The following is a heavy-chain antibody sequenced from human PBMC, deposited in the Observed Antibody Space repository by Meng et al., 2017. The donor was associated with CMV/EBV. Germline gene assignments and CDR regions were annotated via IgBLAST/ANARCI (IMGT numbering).Heavy chain of an antibody. CDR3: ARGGNWFDP. J-gene: IGHJ5*02. CDR1: GGSFSGYY. CDR2: INHSGST. Sequence: QVQLRQGGAGLLQPSETLSLSCAVYGGSFSGYYWSWIRQPPGKGLEWIGEINHSGSTNYNPSLKSRVTISVDTSKNQFSLKLSSVTAADTAVYYCARGGNWFDPWGQGTLVTVSS. V-gene: IGHV4-34*01.